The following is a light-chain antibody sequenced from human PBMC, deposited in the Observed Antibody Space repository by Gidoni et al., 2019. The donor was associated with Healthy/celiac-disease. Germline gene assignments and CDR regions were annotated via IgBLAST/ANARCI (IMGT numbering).Light chain of an antibody. V-gene: IGKV3-15*01. J-gene: IGKJ2*01. CDR2: GAS. CDR3: QQYNNWPYT. Sequence: EIVMTQSPATLSVSPGERANLSCRARQSVSSNLAWYQQKPGQATRRLIYGASTRATGIPARLSGSGSGTEFTLTISSLQSEDFAVYYCQQYNNWPYTFGQGTKLEIK. CDR1: QSVSSN.